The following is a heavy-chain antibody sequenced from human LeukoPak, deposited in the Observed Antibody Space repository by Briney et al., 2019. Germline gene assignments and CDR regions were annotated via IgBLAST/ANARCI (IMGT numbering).Heavy chain of an antibody. Sequence: PGGSLRLSCADSGFTFSSYWMQWVRQAPGKGLVWVSHINNDGSSTTYADSVEGRFATSRDNVKNTLYLQMNSLRVEDTAVYYCAILRGTVTASDYWGQGTLVTVSS. CDR3: AILRGTVTASDY. D-gene: IGHD4-11*01. CDR2: INNDGSST. J-gene: IGHJ4*02. V-gene: IGHV3-74*01. CDR1: GFTFSSYW.